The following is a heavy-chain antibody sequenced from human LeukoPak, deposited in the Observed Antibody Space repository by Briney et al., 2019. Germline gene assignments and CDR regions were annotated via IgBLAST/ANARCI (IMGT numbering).Heavy chain of an antibody. CDR3: ARARPIDY. CDR2: MRSGSRYL. Sequence: PGGGLRLSCAPSGFTLSTYRMNWVRPAPGRGLEWVSYMRSGSRYLYYAGSLKGRFTIARDDAENSLYLQMNNLGADDTAVYYCARARPIDYWGQGALVTVSS. CDR1: GFTLSTYR. V-gene: IGHV3-21*01. J-gene: IGHJ4*02. D-gene: IGHD6-6*01.